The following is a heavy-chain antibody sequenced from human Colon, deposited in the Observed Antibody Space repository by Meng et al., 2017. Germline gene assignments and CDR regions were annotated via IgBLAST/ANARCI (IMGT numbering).Heavy chain of an antibody. CDR1: GYSFTSYW. CDR2: IYPGDSDT. CDR3: ASTYYYGSGSYRQNAFDI. D-gene: IGHD3-10*01. J-gene: IGHJ3*02. Sequence: GEPLKISCKGSGYSFTSYWIGWVRQMPGKGLEWMGIIYPGDSDTRYSPSFQGQVTISADKSISTAYLQWSSLKASDTAMYYCASTYYYGSGSYRQNAFDIWGQGTMVTVSS. V-gene: IGHV5-51*01.